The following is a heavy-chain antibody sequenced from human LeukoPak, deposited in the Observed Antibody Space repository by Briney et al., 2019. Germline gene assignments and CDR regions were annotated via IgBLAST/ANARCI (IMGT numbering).Heavy chain of an antibody. Sequence: SETLSLTCGVYGGSFSGYHWSWIRQPPGKGLEWIGEINHSGSTKYNPSLKSRVTISVDTSKNQCSLKLSSVTAADTAVYYCARVTVGASWFDYWGQGTLVTVSS. J-gene: IGHJ4*02. CDR3: ARVTVGASWFDY. V-gene: IGHV4-34*01. CDR1: GGSFSGYH. D-gene: IGHD1-26*01. CDR2: INHSGST.